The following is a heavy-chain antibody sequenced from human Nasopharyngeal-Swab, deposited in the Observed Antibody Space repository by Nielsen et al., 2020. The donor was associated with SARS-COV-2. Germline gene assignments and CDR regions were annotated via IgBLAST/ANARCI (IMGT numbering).Heavy chain of an antibody. CDR3: AKDPSSTSNNYFDY. J-gene: IGHJ4*02. Sequence: GESLKISCAASGFTFSSYWMSWVRQAPGKGLEWVANIKQDGSEKYYVDSVKGRFTISRDNAKNSLYLQMNSLRAEDTAVYYCAKDPSSTSNNYFDYWGQGTLVTVSS. CDR1: GFTFSSYW. V-gene: IGHV3-7*01. CDR2: IKQDGSEK. D-gene: IGHD2-2*01.